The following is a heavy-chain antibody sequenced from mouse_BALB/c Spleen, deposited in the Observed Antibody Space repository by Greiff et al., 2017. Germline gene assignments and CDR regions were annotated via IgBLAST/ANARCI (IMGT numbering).Heavy chain of an antibody. CDR2: ISSGGSYT. CDR1: GFTFSSYA. V-gene: IGHV5-9-3*01. Sequence: EVQGVESGGGLVKPGGSLKLSCAASGFTFSSYAMSWVRQTPEKRLEWVATISSGGSYTYYPDSVKGRFTISRDNAKNTLYLQMSSLRSEDTAMYYCARHRGFDVWGAGTTVTVSS. J-gene: IGHJ1*01. CDR3: ARHRGFDV.